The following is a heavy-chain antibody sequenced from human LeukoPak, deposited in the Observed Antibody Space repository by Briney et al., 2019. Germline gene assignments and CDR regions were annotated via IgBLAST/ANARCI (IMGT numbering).Heavy chain of an antibody. CDR3: TRLPYGDYGY. CDR1: GFTFSGSA. V-gene: IGHV3-73*01. Sequence: GGSLRLSCAASGFTFSGSAMHWVRQASGKGLEWVGRIRSKANSYATAYAASVKGRFTISRDDSKNTAYLQMNSLRTEDTAVYYCTRLPYGDYGYWGQGTQVTVSS. J-gene: IGHJ4*02. D-gene: IGHD4-17*01. CDR2: IRSKANSYAT.